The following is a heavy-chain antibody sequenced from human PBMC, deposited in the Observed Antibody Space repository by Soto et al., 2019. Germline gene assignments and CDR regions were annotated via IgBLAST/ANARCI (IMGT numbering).Heavy chain of an antibody. CDR2: ISGRGGST. CDR1: GFTFPSYA. CDR3: AKDASYDSSGHLSPLDY. J-gene: IGHJ4*02. Sequence: EVQLLESGGGLVQPGGSLRLSCAASGFTFPSYAMTWVRQAPGKGLEWVSAISGRGGSTYYADSVKGRFTISRDNSKNTMYLEMNSLRVEDTAVYYCAKDASYDSSGHLSPLDYWGQGTLVTVSS. V-gene: IGHV3-23*01. D-gene: IGHD3-22*01.